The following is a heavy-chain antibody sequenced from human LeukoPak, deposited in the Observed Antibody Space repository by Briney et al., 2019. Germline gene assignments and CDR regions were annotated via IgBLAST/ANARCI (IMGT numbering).Heavy chain of an antibody. CDR2: ISSSGSTI. CDR1: GWTFSDYY. Sequence: GGSLRLSCAASGWTFSDYYMSWIRQAPGKGLEWVSYISSSGSTIYYADSVKGRFTISRDNAKNSLYLQMNSLRAEDTAVYYCARLYCGGDCRSLHYYGMDVWGQGTMVTVSS. J-gene: IGHJ6*02. D-gene: IGHD2-21*02. V-gene: IGHV3-11*01. CDR3: ARLYCGGDCRSLHYYGMDV.